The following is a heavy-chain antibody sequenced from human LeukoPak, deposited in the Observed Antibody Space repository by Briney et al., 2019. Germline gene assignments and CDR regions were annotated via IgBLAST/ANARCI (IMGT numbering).Heavy chain of an antibody. J-gene: IGHJ4*02. Sequence: GGSLRLSCAASGFTFSSYAMSWVRQAPGKGLEWVSAISGSGGSTYYADSVKGRFTISRDNSKNTLYLQMNSLRAEDTAVYYCARGRDGYNFANWGQGTLVTVSS. D-gene: IGHD5-24*01. CDR3: ARGRDGYNFAN. CDR2: ISGSGGST. V-gene: IGHV3-23*01. CDR1: GFTFSSYA.